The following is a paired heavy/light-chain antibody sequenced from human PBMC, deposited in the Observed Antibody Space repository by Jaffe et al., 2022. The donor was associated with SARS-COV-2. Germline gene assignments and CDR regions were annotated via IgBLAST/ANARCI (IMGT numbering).Light chain of an antibody. Sequence: AIRMTQSPSSFSASTGDRVTITCRASQGISNYLAWYQQKPGKAPNLLIYGASTLQSGVPSRFSGSGSGTVFTLTISYLQSEDFATYYCQHYYTYPFTFGPGTKVVIK. CDR1: QGISNY. CDR3: QHYYTYPFT. J-gene: IGKJ3*01. CDR2: GAS. V-gene: IGKV1-8*01.
Heavy chain of an antibody. Sequence: EVQLVESGGGLVQPGRSLRLSCAASGFTFDEYAMHWVRQAPGKGLEWVSGISGNSGSIGYADSVKGRFTISRDSAKNLLHLQMNNLSAEDTALYFCTKERYCTSSRCPFDYWGQGARVTVSS. D-gene: IGHD2-8*01. V-gene: IGHV3-9*01. J-gene: IGHJ4*02. CDR3: TKERYCTSSRCPFDY. CDR2: ISGNSGSI. CDR1: GFTFDEYA.